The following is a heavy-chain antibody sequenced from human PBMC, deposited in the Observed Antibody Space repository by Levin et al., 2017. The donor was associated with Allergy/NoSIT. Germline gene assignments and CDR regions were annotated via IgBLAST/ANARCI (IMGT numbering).Heavy chain of an antibody. D-gene: IGHD6-6*01. CDR2: IYSSGST. CDR3: ARDARYSSSSLFFDY. J-gene: IGHJ4*02. CDR1: GGSISSYY. Sequence: KSSETLSLTCTVSGGSISSYYWNWIRQPPGKGLEWIGYIYSSGSTNYNPSLKSRVSISVDTSRNQFSLRLSSVTAADTAMYYCARDARYSSSSLFFDYWGQGTLVTVSS. V-gene: IGHV4-59*01.